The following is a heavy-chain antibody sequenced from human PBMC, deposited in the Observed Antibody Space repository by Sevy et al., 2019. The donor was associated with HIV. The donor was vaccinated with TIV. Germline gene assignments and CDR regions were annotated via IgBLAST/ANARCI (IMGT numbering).Heavy chain of an antibody. Sequence: GGSLRLSCAGSGFKFRRYWMNWVRQAPGRGLEWVASIKQDGSETKYADSLEGRFPISTAKAKNAVYLQMNSLRVEDEAVYYCARGDDSSGSDFDYWGQGALVTVSS. CDR2: IKQDGSET. J-gene: IGHJ4*02. V-gene: IGHV3-7*01. CDR1: GFKFRRYW. CDR3: ARGDDSSGSDFDY. D-gene: IGHD3-22*01.